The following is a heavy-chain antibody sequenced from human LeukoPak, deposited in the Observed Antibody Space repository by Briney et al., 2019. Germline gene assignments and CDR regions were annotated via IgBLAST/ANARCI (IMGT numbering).Heavy chain of an antibody. CDR2: ISGDGGST. CDR1: GFTFDDSA. D-gene: IGHD6-19*01. J-gene: IGHJ4*02. V-gene: IGHV3-43*02. CDR3: AKDAYRSGWYYFDY. Sequence: GGSLRLSCAASGFTFDDSAMHWVRQAPGKGLEWVSLISGDGGSTYYADSVKGQFTISRDNRKNSLSLQMNSLKTEDTALYYCAKDAYRSGWYYFDYWGQGTLVTVSS.